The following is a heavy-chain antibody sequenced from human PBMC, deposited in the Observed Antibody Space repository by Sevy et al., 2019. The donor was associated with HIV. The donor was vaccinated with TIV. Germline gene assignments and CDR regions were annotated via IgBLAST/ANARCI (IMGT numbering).Heavy chain of an antibody. CDR3: ARGMLDTAMSRLTYGMDV. J-gene: IGHJ6*02. D-gene: IGHD5-18*01. V-gene: IGHV4-34*01. Sequence: SETLSLTCAVYGGSFSGYYWSWIRQPPGKGLEWIGEINHSGSTNYNPYLKSRVTISVDTSTNQFSLKLSSVTAADTAVCDCARGMLDTAMSRLTYGMDVWGQGTTVTVSS. CDR2: INHSGST. CDR1: GGSFSGYY.